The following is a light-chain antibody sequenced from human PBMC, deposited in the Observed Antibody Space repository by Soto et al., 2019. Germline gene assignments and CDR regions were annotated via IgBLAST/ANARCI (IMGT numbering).Light chain of an antibody. CDR3: TSYAAGKSVV. Sequence: QSALTQPPSASGSPGQSVTISCTGTSSDVGNYNYVSWYQQYPGKAPKLMIYEVNKRPSGVPDRFSGSKSGNTASLTVSGLQAEDEADYYCTSYAAGKSVVFGGGTKLTVL. CDR1: SSDVGNYNY. CDR2: EVN. J-gene: IGLJ2*01. V-gene: IGLV2-8*01.